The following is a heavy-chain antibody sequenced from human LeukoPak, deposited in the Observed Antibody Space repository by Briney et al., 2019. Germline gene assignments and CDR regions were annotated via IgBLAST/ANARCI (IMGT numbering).Heavy chain of an antibody. V-gene: IGHV4-59*01. Sequence: SETLSLTCTVSGGSISSYYWSWIRQPPGKGLEWIGYIYYSGSTNYNPSLKSRVTISVDTSKNQFSLKLSSVTAADTAVYYCASLAARRTFDYWDQGTLVTVSS. CDR2: IYYSGST. CDR3: ASLAARRTFDY. CDR1: GGSISSYY. J-gene: IGHJ4*02. D-gene: IGHD6-6*01.